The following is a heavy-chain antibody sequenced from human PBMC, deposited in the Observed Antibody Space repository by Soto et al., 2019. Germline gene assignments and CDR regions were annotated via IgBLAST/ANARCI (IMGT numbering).Heavy chain of an antibody. CDR3: ARVAYGNGWIFDY. CDR1: GFTFSSYW. Sequence: GGSLRLSCAASGFTFSSYWMSWVRQASGKGLEWVANIKQDGSEKYYVDSVKGRFTLSRDNAKNSLQLQMSSLRDEDTAIYFCARVAYGNGWIFDYWGQGTLVTVSS. CDR2: IKQDGSEK. J-gene: IGHJ4*01. D-gene: IGHD6-19*01. V-gene: IGHV3-7*01.